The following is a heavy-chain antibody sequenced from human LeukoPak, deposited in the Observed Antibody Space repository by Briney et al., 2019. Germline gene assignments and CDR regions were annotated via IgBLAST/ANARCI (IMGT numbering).Heavy chain of an antibody. J-gene: IGHJ4*02. CDR1: GYTFTSYY. V-gene: IGHV1-46*01. Sequence: ASVKVSCKASGYTFTSYYMHWVRQAPGQGLEWMGTINPSGGSTSYAQKFQGRVTMTRDTSTSTVYMELSSLRSEDTAVYYRAGGYCSGGSCFEWYYFDYWGQGTLVTVSS. CDR3: AGGYCSGGSCFEWYYFDY. CDR2: INPSGGST. D-gene: IGHD2-15*01.